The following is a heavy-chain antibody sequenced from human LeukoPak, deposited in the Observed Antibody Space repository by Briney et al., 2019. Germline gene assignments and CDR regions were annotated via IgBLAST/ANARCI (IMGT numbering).Heavy chain of an antibody. V-gene: IGHV3-74*01. Sequence: PGGSLRLSCAASGFTFSTYWMHWVRQAPGKGLVWVSRINSNGGVTTYADSVKGRFTISRDNAKNTVYLQMNSLRAEDTAVYHCTRSFLGDTEYWGQGALVTVSS. CDR2: INSNGGVT. CDR3: TRSFLGDTEY. CDR1: GFTFSTYW. J-gene: IGHJ4*02. D-gene: IGHD3-16*01.